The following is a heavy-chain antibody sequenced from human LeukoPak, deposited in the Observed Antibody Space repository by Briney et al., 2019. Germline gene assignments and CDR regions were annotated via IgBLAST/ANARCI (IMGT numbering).Heavy chain of an antibody. CDR3: AKALSGYYYFPFDY. CDR1: GFTFSSYA. CDR2: ISGSGGGT. Sequence: GGSLRLSCAASGFTFSSYAMSWVRQAPGKGLEWVSGISGSGGGTYYADSVKGRFTISRDNSKNTLYLQMNSLRAEDTVVYYCAKALSGYYYFPFDYWGQGTLVTVSS. V-gene: IGHV3-23*01. J-gene: IGHJ4*02. D-gene: IGHD3-22*01.